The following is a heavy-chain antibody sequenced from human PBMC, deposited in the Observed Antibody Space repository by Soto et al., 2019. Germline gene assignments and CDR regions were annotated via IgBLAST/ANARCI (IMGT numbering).Heavy chain of an antibody. D-gene: IGHD3-10*01. V-gene: IGHV4-4*02. CDR2: IYHSGST. CDR1: GGSISSSNW. J-gene: IGHJ6*02. CDR3: VRITMVRGVIITSYYYGMDV. Sequence: SETLSLTCAVSGGSISSSNWWSWVRQPPGKGLEWIGEIYHSGSTNYNPSLKSRVTISVDKSKNQFSLKLSSVTAADTAVYYCVRITMVRGVIITSYYYGMDVWGQGTTVTVS.